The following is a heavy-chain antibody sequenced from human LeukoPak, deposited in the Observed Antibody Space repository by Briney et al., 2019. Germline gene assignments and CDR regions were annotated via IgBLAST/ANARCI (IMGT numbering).Heavy chain of an antibody. J-gene: IGHJ4*02. CDR2: INPNSGGT. CDR3: ATSLWFGELIFAS. V-gene: IGHV1-2*02. CDR1: GYTFTGYY. Sequence: VKVSCKASGYTFTGYYMHWVRQAPGQGLEWMGWINPNSGGTNYAQKFQGRVTMTRDTGINTAYMELSSLRSDDTAFYYCATSLWFGELIFASWGQGTLVTVSS. D-gene: IGHD3-10*01.